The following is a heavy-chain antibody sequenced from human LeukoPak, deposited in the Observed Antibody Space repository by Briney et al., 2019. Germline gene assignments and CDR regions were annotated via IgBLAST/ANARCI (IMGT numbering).Heavy chain of an antibody. V-gene: IGHV3-53*01. CDR1: GFTVSSNY. Sequence: TGGSLRLSCAASGFTVSSNYMCWVRQAPGKGLEWVSVIYSGGSTYYADSVKGRFTISRDNSKNTLYLQMNSLRAEDTAVYYCARAKSSYYYGSGSYSGYYFDYWGQGTLVIVSS. J-gene: IGHJ4*02. CDR3: ARAKSSYYYGSGSYSGYYFDY. D-gene: IGHD3-10*01. CDR2: IYSGGST.